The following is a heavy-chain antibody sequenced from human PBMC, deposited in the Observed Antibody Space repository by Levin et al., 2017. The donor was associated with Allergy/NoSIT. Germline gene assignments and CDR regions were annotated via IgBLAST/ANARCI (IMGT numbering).Heavy chain of an antibody. J-gene: IGHJ4*02. Sequence: GGSLRLSCAASGFTFSSYGMHWVRQAPGKGLEWVAVISYDGSNKYYADSVKGRFTISRDNSKNTLYLQMNSLRPEDTAVYYCAKSYGDSTPYYFDYWGQGTLVTVSS. CDR3: AKSYGDSTPYYFDY. CDR1: GFTFSSYG. CDR2: ISYDGSNK. D-gene: IGHD4-17*01. V-gene: IGHV3-30*18.